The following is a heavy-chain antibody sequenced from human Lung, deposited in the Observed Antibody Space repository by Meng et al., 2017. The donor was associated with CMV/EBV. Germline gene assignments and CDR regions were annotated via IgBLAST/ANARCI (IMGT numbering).Heavy chain of an antibody. V-gene: IGHV1-24*01. CDR1: GYTLSELS. Sequence: ASVKVSXKVSGYTLSELSMHWVRQAPGKGLEWMGGFDPEDGEAIYAQKFQGRDTMTEDTSTDTAYMELSSLRSDDTAVYYCAKVPRFYSYYGLDVWGQGTTVTV. CDR3: AKVPRFYSYYGLDV. D-gene: IGHD3-10*01. J-gene: IGHJ6*02. CDR2: FDPEDGEA.